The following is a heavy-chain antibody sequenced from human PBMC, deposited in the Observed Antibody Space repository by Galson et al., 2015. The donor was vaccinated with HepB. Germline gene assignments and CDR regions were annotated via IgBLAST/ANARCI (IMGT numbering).Heavy chain of an antibody. CDR2: IYYSGST. J-gene: IGHJ4*02. Sequence: ETLSLTCTVSGGSISSSSYYWGWIRQPPGKGLEWIGSIYYSGSTYYNPSLKSRVTISVDTSKNQFSLELSSVTAADTAVYYCARHLRSGGSCYSDYWGQGTLVTVSS. D-gene: IGHD2-15*01. CDR1: GGSISSSSYY. CDR3: ARHLRSGGSCYSDY. V-gene: IGHV4-39*01.